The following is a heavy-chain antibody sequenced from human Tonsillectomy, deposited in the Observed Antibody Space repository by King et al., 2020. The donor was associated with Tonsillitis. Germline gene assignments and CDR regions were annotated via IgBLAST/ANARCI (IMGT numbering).Heavy chain of an antibody. Sequence: VQLVESGGGLVQPGRSLRLSCAASGFTFDDYAMHWVRQAPGKGLEWVSGISWNSGSIGYADSVKGRFTISRDNAKNSLYLQMNSLRAEDTALYYCAKGGLTAGAGDAFDIWGQGTMVTVSS. J-gene: IGHJ3*02. CDR2: ISWNSGSI. CDR3: AKGGLTAGAGDAFDI. CDR1: GFTFDDYA. D-gene: IGHD2-21*02. V-gene: IGHV3-9*01.